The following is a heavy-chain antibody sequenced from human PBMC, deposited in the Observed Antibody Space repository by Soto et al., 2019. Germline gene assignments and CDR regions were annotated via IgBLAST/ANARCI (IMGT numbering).Heavy chain of an antibody. CDR1: GFTFGDYT. CDR3: AKDKKGRRSTGYYYDS. J-gene: IGHJ4*02. V-gene: IGHV3-43*01. D-gene: IGHD3-22*01. Sequence: GGSLRLSCAASGFTFGDYTMHWVRQVPGQGLEWVSLISWDGVLRFYADSVKGRFTISRDNFKNSLYLQMNSLRTEDTAVYYCAKDKKGRRSTGYYYDSWGQGTLVTVSS. CDR2: ISWDGVLR.